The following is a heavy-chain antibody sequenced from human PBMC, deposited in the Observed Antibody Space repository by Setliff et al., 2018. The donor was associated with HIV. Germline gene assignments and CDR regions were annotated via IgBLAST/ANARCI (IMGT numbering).Heavy chain of an antibody. D-gene: IGHD3-22*01. J-gene: IGHJ5*02. CDR1: GGSFSGYY. CDR2: IPHNGGT. Sequence: PSETLSLTCAVYGGSFSGYYWSWIRQPPGKGLEWIATIPHNGGTYYNPDPSLTGRVTISLDTSKNQFSLNLTSVTAADTAVYFCATRVYYYDSNKVLREEGFDPWGQGTLVTVSS. CDR3: ATRVYYYDSNKVLREEGFDP. V-gene: IGHV4-34*01.